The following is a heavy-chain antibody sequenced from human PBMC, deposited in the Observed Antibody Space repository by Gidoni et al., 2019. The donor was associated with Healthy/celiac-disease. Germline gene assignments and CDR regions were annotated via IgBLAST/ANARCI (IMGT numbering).Heavy chain of an antibody. D-gene: IGHD6-13*01. CDR3: AKDLGYSSSWYYFDY. V-gene: IGHV3-30*18. CDR1: GFTFSSYS. J-gene: IGHJ4*02. CDR2: ISYDGSNK. Sequence: QVQLVESGGGVVQPGRSLRLSCAASGFTFSSYSLHWVRQAPCKGLVLVAVISYDGSNKYDADSVKGRVTISRDNSKNTLYLQMNSLRAEDTAVYYCAKDLGYSSSWYYFDYWGQGTLVTVSS.